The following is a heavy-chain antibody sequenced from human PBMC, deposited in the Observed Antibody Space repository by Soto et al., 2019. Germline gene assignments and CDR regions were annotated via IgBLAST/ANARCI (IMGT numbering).Heavy chain of an antibody. V-gene: IGHV3-23*01. CDR2: ISGSGGST. D-gene: IGHD2-15*01. CDR1: GFTFSSYA. CDR3: ARSYCSGGSCYLPPPYYYYGMDV. J-gene: IGHJ6*01. Sequence: QPGGSLRLSCAASGFTFSSYAMSWVRQAPGKGLEWVSAISGSGGSTYYADSVKGRFTISRDNSKNTLYLQMNSLRAEDTAVYYCARSYCSGGSCYLPPPYYYYGMDVWGQGTTVTVSS.